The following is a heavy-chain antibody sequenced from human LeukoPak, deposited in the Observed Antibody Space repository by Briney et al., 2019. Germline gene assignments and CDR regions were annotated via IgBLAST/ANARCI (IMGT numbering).Heavy chain of an antibody. CDR2: IYYSGST. CDR1: GGSISSSSYY. Sequence: SETLSLTCTVSGGSISSSSYYWGWIRQPPGKGLEWIGSIYYSGSTYYNPSLKSRVTISVDTSKNQFSLKLNSVTAADTAVYYCARVGRWLQFPYYFDYWGQGTLVTVSS. V-gene: IGHV4-39*07. D-gene: IGHD5-24*01. J-gene: IGHJ4*02. CDR3: ARVGRWLQFPYYFDY.